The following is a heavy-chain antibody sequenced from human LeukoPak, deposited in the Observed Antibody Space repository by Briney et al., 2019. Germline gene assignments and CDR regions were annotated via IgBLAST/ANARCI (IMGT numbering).Heavy chain of an antibody. Sequence: GSSVKVSCKASGGTFSSYAISWVRQAPGQGLEWMGGIIPIFGTANYAQKLQGRVTITTDESTSTAYMELSSLRSEDTAVYYCARMGYDSSVGAFDIWGQGTMVTVSS. D-gene: IGHD3-22*01. CDR2: IIPIFGTA. J-gene: IGHJ3*02. CDR1: GGTFSSYA. CDR3: ARMGYDSSVGAFDI. V-gene: IGHV1-69*05.